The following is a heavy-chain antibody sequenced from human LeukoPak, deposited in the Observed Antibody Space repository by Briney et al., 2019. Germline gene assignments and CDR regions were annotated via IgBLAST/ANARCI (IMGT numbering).Heavy chain of an antibody. CDR1: GYSFTIYW. J-gene: IGHJ4*02. CDR3: ARQNNGGSPGYFDY. D-gene: IGHD2-15*01. Sequence: GAALEISCKGSGYSFTIYWIGWVRPMPGKGLEWVGIIYPGDSDTRYSPSFQGQVTISADKSISTACLQWSSLKASDTAMYYWARQNNGGSPGYFDYWGQGTLVTVSS. V-gene: IGHV5-51*01. CDR2: IYPGDSDT.